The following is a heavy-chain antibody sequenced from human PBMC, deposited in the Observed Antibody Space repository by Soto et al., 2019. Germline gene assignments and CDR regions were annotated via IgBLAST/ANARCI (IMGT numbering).Heavy chain of an antibody. CDR1: GDSSSDTIYY. CDR3: ARHLKAGAASMAF. V-gene: IGHV4-39*01. J-gene: IGHJ4*02. CDR2: IHYSGTT. Sequence: SETLSLTCRVSGDSSSDTIYYWGWVRQSPGKGLEWIGSIHYSGTTQFHPSLKTRVTISVDTSKNEFYLRLRSVTAADTAIYFCARHLKAGAASMAFWGQGIPVTVSS. D-gene: IGHD6-19*01.